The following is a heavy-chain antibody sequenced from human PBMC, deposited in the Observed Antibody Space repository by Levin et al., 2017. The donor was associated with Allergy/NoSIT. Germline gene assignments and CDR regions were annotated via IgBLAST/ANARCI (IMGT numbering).Heavy chain of an antibody. CDR2: INWNGGST. Sequence: RPGGSLRLSCAASGFTFDDYGMSWVRQAPGKGLEWVSGINWNGGSTGYADSVKGRFTISRDNAKNSLYLQMNSLRAEDTALYYCARTPGGMYNSGYFIWDAFDSWGQGTMVTVSS. V-gene: IGHV3-20*04. J-gene: IGHJ3*02. CDR3: ARTPGGMYNSGYFIWDAFDS. CDR1: GFTFDDYG. D-gene: IGHD3-22*01.